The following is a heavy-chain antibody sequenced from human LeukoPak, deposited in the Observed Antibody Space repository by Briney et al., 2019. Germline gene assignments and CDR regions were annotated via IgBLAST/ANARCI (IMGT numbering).Heavy chain of an antibody. V-gene: IGHV3-7*01. CDR3: ARARGSSWYHDY. CDR2: IKPGGSEK. D-gene: IGHD6-13*01. Sequence: AGGSLRLSCAASGFTFSSYWMTWVRQGPGKGLEWVANIKPGGSEKYYADSVKGRFTISRDNSKNTLYLQMNSLSAEDTAVYYCARARGSSWYHDYWGQGTLVTVSS. J-gene: IGHJ4*02. CDR1: GFTFSSYW.